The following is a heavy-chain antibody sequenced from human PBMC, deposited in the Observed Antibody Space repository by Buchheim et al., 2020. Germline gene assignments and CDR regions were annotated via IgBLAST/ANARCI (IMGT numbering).Heavy chain of an antibody. CDR2: ISGSGAHT. Sequence: EVQLLDSGGGLVQTGGSLRLSCAASGFTFSSYAMRWVRQAPGKGLEWVSAISGSGAHTYYADSVKGRFTISRDNSKTPLFLQMNSLRAEDTAVYYCAKGSAYGGREGYFDYWGQGTL. D-gene: IGHD4-23*01. CDR3: AKGSAYGGREGYFDY. CDR1: GFTFSSYA. V-gene: IGHV3-23*01. J-gene: IGHJ4*02.